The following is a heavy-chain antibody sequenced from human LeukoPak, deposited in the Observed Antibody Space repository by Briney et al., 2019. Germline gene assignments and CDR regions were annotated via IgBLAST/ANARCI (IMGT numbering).Heavy chain of an antibody. D-gene: IGHD3-22*01. J-gene: IGHJ4*02. V-gene: IGHV3-23*01. CDR3: ASGEFDYYDSIIF. CDR2: ISSRGST. CDR1: GFTFSSYA. Sequence: GSLRLSCAASGFTFSSYAGSWVRQAPGKGLEWVSTISSRGSTYYADSVKGRFTISRDYSRNTLYLQMNSLRAEDTAVYYCASGEFDYYDSIIFGGQGTLVTVSS.